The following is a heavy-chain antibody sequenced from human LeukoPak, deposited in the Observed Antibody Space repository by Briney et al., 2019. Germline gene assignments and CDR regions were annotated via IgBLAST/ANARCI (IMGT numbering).Heavy chain of an antibody. CDR2: ISSSSSYI. CDR1: GFTFSSYS. V-gene: IGHV3-21*01. D-gene: IGHD6-19*01. J-gene: IGHJ4*02. Sequence: PGGSLRLSCAASGFTFSSYSMNWVRQAPGKGLEWVSSISSSSSYIYYADSVKGRFTISRDNAKNSLYLQMNSLRAEDTAVYYCAREVVAVAGFDYWGQGTLVTGSS. CDR3: AREVVAVAGFDY.